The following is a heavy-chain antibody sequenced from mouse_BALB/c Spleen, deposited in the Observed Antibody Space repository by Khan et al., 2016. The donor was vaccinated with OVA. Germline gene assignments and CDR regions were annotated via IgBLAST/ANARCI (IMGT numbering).Heavy chain of an antibody. J-gene: IGHJ1*01. CDR2: INSSGDIS. Sequence: EVELVESGGGLVQPGGSLKLSCAASAFTFSGYGMSWVRQTPDKRLVLFATINSSGDISYYPDSLKGRFTISRDNAKNSLHLQMSSLKSEDTAMSYCARIYYWYDEGYWYFDVWGAGTTVTVSS. CDR3: ARIYYWYDEGYWYFDV. V-gene: IGHV5-6-3*01. CDR1: AFTFSGYG. D-gene: IGHD2-14*01.